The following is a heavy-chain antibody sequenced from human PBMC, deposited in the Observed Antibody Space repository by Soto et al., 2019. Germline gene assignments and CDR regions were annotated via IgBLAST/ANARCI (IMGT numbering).Heavy chain of an antibody. Sequence: ASVKVSCKASGDTFTGYYMHWVRQAPGQGLEWMGWINPNSGGTNYAQKFQGWVTMTRDTSISTAYMELSRLRSDDTAVYYCARDRTYYDFWSGYVPDYYYGMDVWGQGTTVTVSS. D-gene: IGHD3-3*01. V-gene: IGHV1-2*04. CDR2: INPNSGGT. CDR1: GDTFTGYY. J-gene: IGHJ6*02. CDR3: ARDRTYYDFWSGYVPDYYYGMDV.